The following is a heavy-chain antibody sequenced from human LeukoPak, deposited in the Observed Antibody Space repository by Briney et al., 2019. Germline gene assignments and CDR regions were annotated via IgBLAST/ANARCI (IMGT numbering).Heavy chain of an antibody. CDR3: ASHYDYGGNSVLHDAFDI. D-gene: IGHD4-23*01. J-gene: IGHJ3*02. CDR1: GFTFSSYS. CDR2: ISSLSGTI. Sequence: GGSLRLSCAASGFTFSSYSMNWVRQAPGEGLEWVSYISSLSGTIYYADSVKGRFTISRDNSKNTLYLQMNSLRAEDTAVYYCASHYDYGGNSVLHDAFDIWGQGTMVTVSS. V-gene: IGHV3-48*01.